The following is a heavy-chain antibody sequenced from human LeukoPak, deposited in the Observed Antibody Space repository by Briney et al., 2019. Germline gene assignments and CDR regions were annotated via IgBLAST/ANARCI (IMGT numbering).Heavy chain of an antibody. D-gene: IGHD6-19*01. CDR1: GFTFSSYA. Sequence: GRSLRLSCAASGFTFSSYAMHWVRQAPGKGLEWVAVISYDGSNKYYADSVKGRFTISRDNSKNTLYLQMNSLRAEDTAVYYCARDKTISSGWYGLSGGDCPYDYWGQGTLVTVSS. CDR3: ARDKTISSGWYGLSGGDCPYDY. J-gene: IGHJ4*02. V-gene: IGHV3-30-3*01. CDR2: ISYDGSNK.